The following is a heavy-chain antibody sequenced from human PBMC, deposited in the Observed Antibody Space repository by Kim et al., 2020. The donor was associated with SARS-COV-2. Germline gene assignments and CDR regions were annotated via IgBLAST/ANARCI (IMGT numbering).Heavy chain of an antibody. J-gene: IGHJ4*02. D-gene: IGHD3-10*01. CDR1: GGTFSSYA. CDR2: IIPIFGTA. CDR3: APHDYYYGSGSYPPRIEN. Sequence: SVKVSCKASGGTFSSYAISWVRQAPGQGLEWMGGIIPIFGTANYAQKFQGRVTITADESTSTAYMELISLRSEDTAVYYCAPHDYYYGSGSYPPRIENWGQRTLVTGSS. V-gene: IGHV1-69*13.